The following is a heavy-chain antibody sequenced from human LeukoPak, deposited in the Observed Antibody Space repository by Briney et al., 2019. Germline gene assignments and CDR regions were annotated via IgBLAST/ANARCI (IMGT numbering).Heavy chain of an antibody. Sequence: ASVKVSCKVSGYTLTELSMHWVRQAPGKGRDWMGGFDTEDGETIYAQKFQGRVTMTEDTSTDTAYMELSSLKTEDTAVYYCTTAGIVGASGYYYYMDVWGKGTTVTISS. D-gene: IGHD1-26*01. CDR1: GYTLTELS. CDR2: FDTEDGET. V-gene: IGHV1-24*01. CDR3: TTAGIVGASGYYYYMDV. J-gene: IGHJ6*03.